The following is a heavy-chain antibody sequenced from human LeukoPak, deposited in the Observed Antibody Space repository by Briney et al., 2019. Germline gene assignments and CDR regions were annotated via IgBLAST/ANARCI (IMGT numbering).Heavy chain of an antibody. V-gene: IGHV3-21*01. J-gene: IGHJ6*03. D-gene: IGHD6-13*01. Sequence: EGSLRLSCVASGFTFSSYNMKWVRQAPGRGLEWVSSISYNSGYIQYADSVKGRFTISRDNAKNSLYLQMNSLTAADTAVYYCARVYSNSWYSGYLYMDVWGKGTTVTVSS. CDR1: GFTFSSYN. CDR2: ISYNSGYI. CDR3: ARVYSNSWYSGYLYMDV.